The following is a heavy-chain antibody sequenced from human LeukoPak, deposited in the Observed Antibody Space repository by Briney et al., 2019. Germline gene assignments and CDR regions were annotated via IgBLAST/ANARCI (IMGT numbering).Heavy chain of an antibody. Sequence: ASVKVSCKASGYTFTAYYMHWVRQAPGQGLEWMGWINPESGGTNYAQKFQGRVTMTRDTSISTAYMELSRLRSDDTAVYYCAREYPCGGDCPGNYWGQGTLVTVSS. D-gene: IGHD2-21*02. CDR2: INPESGGT. CDR3: AREYPCGGDCPGNY. V-gene: IGHV1-2*02. J-gene: IGHJ4*02. CDR1: GYTFTAYY.